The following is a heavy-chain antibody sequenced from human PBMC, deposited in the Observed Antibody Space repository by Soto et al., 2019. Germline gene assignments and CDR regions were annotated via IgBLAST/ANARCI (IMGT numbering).Heavy chain of an antibody. J-gene: IGHJ4*02. V-gene: IGHV1-3*05. CDR3: ARDVYGGNVYFDF. CDR2: INGGNGDT. CDR1: GYTFTSSG. Sequence: QVQLVQSGAEEKKPGASVKVSCKASGYTFTSSGMQWVRQAPGQRLEWMGWINGGNGDTKYSQKFQDRVTITRDASASTAYMELSSLRFEDTAVYYCARDVYGGNVYFDFWGQGTLVTVSS. D-gene: IGHD4-17*01.